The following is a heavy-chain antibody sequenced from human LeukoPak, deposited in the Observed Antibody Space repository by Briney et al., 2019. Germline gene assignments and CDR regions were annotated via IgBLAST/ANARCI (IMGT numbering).Heavy chain of an antibody. J-gene: IGHJ5*02. Sequence: PSETLSLTCAVSGYSISSGYHWGWIRQSPGKGLEWIGSIFHSGNTYYNPSLKSRVTLSVATSMNQFSLKLTSLTAADTAVYYCARTLYCIGTTCYSPELFKSWGQGTLVIVSS. CDR3: ARTLYCIGTTCYSPELFKS. CDR1: GYSISSGYH. V-gene: IGHV4-38-2*01. D-gene: IGHD2-2*01. CDR2: IFHSGNT.